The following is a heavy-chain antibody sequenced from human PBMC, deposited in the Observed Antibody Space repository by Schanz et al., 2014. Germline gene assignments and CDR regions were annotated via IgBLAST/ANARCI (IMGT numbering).Heavy chain of an antibody. V-gene: IGHV3-66*01. CDR3: ARGGFGEVSYFDY. D-gene: IGHD3-10*01. CDR1: GFSFSTYW. CDR2: IYIGGNT. J-gene: IGHJ4*02. Sequence: EEQLVESGGGLVQPGGSLRLSCAASGFSFSTYWMSWVRQAPGKGLEWVSFIYIGGNTYYADSVKGRFTISRDNSKNTVYIQMNSLRAEDTAVYYCARGGFGEVSYFDYWGQGTLVTVSS.